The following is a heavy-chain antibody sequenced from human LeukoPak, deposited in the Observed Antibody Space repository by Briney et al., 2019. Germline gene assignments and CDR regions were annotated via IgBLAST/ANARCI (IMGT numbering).Heavy chain of an antibody. CDR1: GGSFSGYY. CDR3: ARGGPYQELDY. D-gene: IGHD2-2*01. V-gene: IGHV4-34*01. Sequence: SETLSLTCAVYGGSFSGYYWSWIRRPPGKGLEWIGEINHSGSTNYNPSLKRRVTISVDTSKNQFSLKLSSVTAADTAVYYCARGGPYQELDYWGQGTLVTVSS. CDR2: INHSGST. J-gene: IGHJ4*02.